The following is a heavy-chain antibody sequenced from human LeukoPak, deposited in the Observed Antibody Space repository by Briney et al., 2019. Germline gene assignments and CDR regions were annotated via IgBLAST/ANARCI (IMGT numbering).Heavy chain of an antibody. CDR2: IRGKAYGGTT. Sequence: PGRSLRLSCTASGFTFGDYAMSWVRQASGKGLEWVGFIRGKAYGGTTEYAASVKGRFTISRDDSKSIAYLQMNSLKTEDTAVYYCTRDYFDWLSAGFWWGQGTLVTVSS. CDR1: GFTFGDYA. CDR3: TRDYFDWLSAGFW. J-gene: IGHJ4*02. D-gene: IGHD3-9*01. V-gene: IGHV3-49*04.